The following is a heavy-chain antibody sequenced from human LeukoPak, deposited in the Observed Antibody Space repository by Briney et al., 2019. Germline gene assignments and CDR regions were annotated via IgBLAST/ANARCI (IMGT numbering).Heavy chain of an antibody. CDR3: ARESERGLERR. D-gene: IGHD1-1*01. J-gene: IGHJ4*02. V-gene: IGHV4-59*01. CDR2: IYNSVNT. Sequence: SETLSLTCSVSGGSISGYYWSWIRQPPGKGLEWIGYIYNSVNTNYNPSLKSRLIMSLDTSKNQISLKLSSVTAADTAVYYCARESERGLERRWGQGTLVTVSS. CDR1: GGSISGYY.